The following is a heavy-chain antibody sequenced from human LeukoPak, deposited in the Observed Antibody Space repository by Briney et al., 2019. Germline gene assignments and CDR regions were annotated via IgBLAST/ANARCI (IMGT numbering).Heavy chain of an antibody. V-gene: IGHV4-59*01. D-gene: IGHD1-1*01. CDR1: GGSISSYY. CDR3: AGDYNWNDTSDAFDI. Sequence: SETLSLTCTVSGGSISSYYWSWIRQPPGKGLEWIGYIYYSGSTNYNPSLKSRVTISVDTSKNQFSLKLSSVTAADTAVYYCAGDYNWNDTSDAFDIWGQGTMVTVSS. CDR2: IYYSGST. J-gene: IGHJ3*02.